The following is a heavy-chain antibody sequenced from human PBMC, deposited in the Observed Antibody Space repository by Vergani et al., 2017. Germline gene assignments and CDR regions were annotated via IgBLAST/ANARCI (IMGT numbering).Heavy chain of an antibody. V-gene: IGHV3-11*01. CDR2: ISDGGETK. J-gene: IGHJ5*02. Sequence: QVQLVASGGGLVRPGGSLRLSCAASGFIFSDYYMTWLRQTPGKGLEWLAHISDGGETKMYAESLKGRFTVSRDNTNNLLILQMKTLKVDDTATYYCGRKQSPASLMDKPIDIWGQGTLVTVSS. CDR1: GFIFSDYY. D-gene: IGHD1/OR15-1a*01. CDR3: GRKQSPASLMDKPIDI.